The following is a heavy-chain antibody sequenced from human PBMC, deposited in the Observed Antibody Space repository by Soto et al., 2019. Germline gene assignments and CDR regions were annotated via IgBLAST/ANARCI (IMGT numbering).Heavy chain of an antibody. CDR1: GGTFSSYS. D-gene: IGHD2-2*01. J-gene: IGHJ5*02. CDR2: VIPILGMA. Sequence: ASVKVSCKASGGTFSSYSFSWVRQAPGQGLEWMGRVIPILGMANYAQKFQGRVTITADKSTSTVYMEMSSLRSEDTAVYYCARGGAVVVPGAVDRHNWFDPWGQGTLVNVSS. V-gene: IGHV1-69*04. CDR3: ARGGAVVVPGAVDRHNWFDP.